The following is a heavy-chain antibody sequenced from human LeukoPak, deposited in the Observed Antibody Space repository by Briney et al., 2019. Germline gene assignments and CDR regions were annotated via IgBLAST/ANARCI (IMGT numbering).Heavy chain of an antibody. CDR2: VGYDESIK. V-gene: IGHV3-30*02. D-gene: IGHD3-3*01. Sequence: PGGSLRLSCAASGFSFSSFGMHWVRQAPGGGLEWVTIVGYDESIKYYADSVKDRFTISRDNSKNTVDLQMNSLRAEDTAVYYCVKEYHSRGFGAYFDYWGQGTLVTVSS. CDR1: GFSFSSFG. CDR3: VKEYHSRGFGAYFDY. J-gene: IGHJ4*02.